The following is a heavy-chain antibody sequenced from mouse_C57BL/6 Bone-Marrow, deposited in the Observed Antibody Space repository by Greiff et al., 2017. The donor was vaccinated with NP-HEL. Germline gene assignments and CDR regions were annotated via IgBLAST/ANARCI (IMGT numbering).Heavy chain of an antibody. J-gene: IGHJ1*03. CDR1: GFTFSDYG. D-gene: IGHD2-3*01. Sequence: EVKLMESGGGLVKPGGSLKLSCAASGFTFSDYGMHWVRQAPEKGLEWVAYISSGSSTIYYAETVKGRFTISRDNAKNTLFLQMTSLRSEDTAMYYCARSCDGYPLYFDVWGTGTTVTVSS. V-gene: IGHV5-17*01. CDR3: ARSCDGYPLYFDV. CDR2: ISSGSSTI.